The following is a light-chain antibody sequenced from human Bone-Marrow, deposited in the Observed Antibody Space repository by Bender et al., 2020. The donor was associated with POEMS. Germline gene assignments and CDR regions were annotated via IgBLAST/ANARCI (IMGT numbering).Light chain of an antibody. CDR3: ATWDDSLNGWV. J-gene: IGLJ3*02. CDR1: SSKFGSYP. V-gene: IGLV1-44*01. Sequence: QSVLTQPPSASGTPGQRVTISCSGSSSKFGSYPVNWYQQLPVAAPKLVIFNNSQRPSGVPDRFSGSNSGTSASLAISGLLADDEADFDCATWDDSLNGWVFGGGTKLTVL. CDR2: NNS.